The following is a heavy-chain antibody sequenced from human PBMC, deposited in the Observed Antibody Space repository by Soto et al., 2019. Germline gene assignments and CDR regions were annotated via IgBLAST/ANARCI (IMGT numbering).Heavy chain of an antibody. CDR2: ISASGGDT. CDR3: AKLDAFDV. CDR1: GFTFSSYA. V-gene: IGHV3-23*01. J-gene: IGHJ3*01. Sequence: EMQMLDSGGGLVQPGGSLRLSCAASGFTFSSYALSWVRQAPGKGLEWVSGISASGGDTHYADSVKGRFTISRDNSKNTLYLQINSLRAEDTAIYYCAKLDAFDVWGQGTMVTVSS.